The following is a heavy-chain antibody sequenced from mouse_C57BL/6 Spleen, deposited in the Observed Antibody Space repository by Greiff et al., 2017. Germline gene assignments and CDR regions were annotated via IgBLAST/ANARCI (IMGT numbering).Heavy chain of an antibody. CDR1: GYTFTSYW. V-gene: IGHV1-64*01. CDR2: IHPNSGST. Sequence: QVQLKQPGAELVKPGASVKLSCKASGYTFTSYWMHWVKQRPGQGLEWIGMIHPNSGSTNYNEKFKSKATLTVDKSSSTAYMQLSSLTSEDSAVYYCARGGLGRAMDYWGQGTSVTVSS. D-gene: IGHD3-3*01. J-gene: IGHJ4*01. CDR3: ARGGLGRAMDY.